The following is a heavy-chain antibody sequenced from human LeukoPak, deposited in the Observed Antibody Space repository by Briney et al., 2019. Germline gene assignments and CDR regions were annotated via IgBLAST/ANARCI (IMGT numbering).Heavy chain of an antibody. J-gene: IGHJ4*02. CDR3: ATWRTAKTGFDY. D-gene: IGHD1-1*01. CDR1: GGSLSNNNYY. V-gene: IGHV4-39*01. Sequence: PSETLSLTCTVSGGSLSNNNYYWAWIRQPPGKGLECIGSIYYSGRPYYNPSLKSRVTTSVDTSKNQFSLRLSSVTAADTAVYYCATWRTAKTGFDYWGQGTLVTVSS. CDR2: IYYSGRP.